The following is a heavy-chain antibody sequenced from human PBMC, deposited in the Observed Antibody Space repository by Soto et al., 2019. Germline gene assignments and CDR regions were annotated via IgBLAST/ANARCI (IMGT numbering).Heavy chain of an antibody. V-gene: IGHV3-30*18. CDR1: GFTFSSYG. CDR2: ISYDGSNK. Sequence: LRLSCAASGFTFSSYGMHWVRQAPGKGLEWVAVISYDGSNKYCADSVKGRFTISRDNSKNTLYLQMNSLRAEDTAVYYCAKAMVVVTAISGGGGFDKWGQGTLATVSS. CDR3: AKAMVVVTAISGGGGFDK. D-gene: IGHD2-21*02. J-gene: IGHJ3*02.